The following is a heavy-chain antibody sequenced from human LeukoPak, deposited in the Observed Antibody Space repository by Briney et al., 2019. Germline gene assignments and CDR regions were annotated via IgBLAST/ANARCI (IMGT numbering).Heavy chain of an antibody. J-gene: IGHJ6*03. CDR3: ARGYYDFWSGYSPSYYYYYYYMDV. D-gene: IGHD3-3*01. CDR1: GGSISSYY. Sequence: SETLSLTCTVSGGSISSYYWSWIRQPPGKGLEWIGYTYYSGSTNYNPSLKSRVTISVDTSKNQFSLKLSSVTAADTAVYYCARGYYDFWSGYSPSYYYYYYYMDVWGKGTTVTVSS. V-gene: IGHV4-59*01. CDR2: TYYSGST.